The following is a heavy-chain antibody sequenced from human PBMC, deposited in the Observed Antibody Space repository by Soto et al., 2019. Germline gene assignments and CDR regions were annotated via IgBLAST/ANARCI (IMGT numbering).Heavy chain of an antibody. V-gene: IGHV4-39*01. Sequence: PSETLSLTCTVSGDSIRSSSHYWAWNRQPPGKGLEWIGGFYYSGSPYYNPSLKSRVTMSVDTSKNQLSLNLNSVTAADTAVYYCYINGMDVWGQGTTVTVSS. CDR2: FYYSGSP. CDR3: YINGMDV. D-gene: IGHD2-2*02. CDR1: GDSIRSSSHY. J-gene: IGHJ6*02.